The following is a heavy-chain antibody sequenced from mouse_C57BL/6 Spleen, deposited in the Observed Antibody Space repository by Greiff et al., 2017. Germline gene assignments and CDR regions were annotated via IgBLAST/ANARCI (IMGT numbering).Heavy chain of an antibody. D-gene: IGHD1-1*01. V-gene: IGHV1-69*01. J-gene: IGHJ4*01. CDR2: IDPSDSYT. CDR1: GYTFTSYW. Sequence: QVQLQQPGAELVMPGASVKLSCKASGYTFTSYWMHWVKQRPGQGLEWIGEIDPSDSYTNYNQKFKGKSTLTVDKSSSTAYMQLSSLTSEDSAVYYCAVLRSMDDWGQGTSVTVSS. CDR3: AVLRSMDD.